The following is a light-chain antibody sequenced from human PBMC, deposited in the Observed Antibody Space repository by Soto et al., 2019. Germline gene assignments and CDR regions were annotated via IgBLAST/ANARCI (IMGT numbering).Light chain of an antibody. V-gene: IGKV3-11*01. CDR1: QSVSTY. Sequence: EILFTESPGTRSLSPGERATLSCRASQSVSTYLAWYQQKLGQAPRHLIYDASSRATGIPARFSGMGSGTDFTLTLSSLESEDSSVYYCQQRSNSPITFGQGTRLEI. CDR3: QQRSNSPIT. CDR2: DAS. J-gene: IGKJ5*01.